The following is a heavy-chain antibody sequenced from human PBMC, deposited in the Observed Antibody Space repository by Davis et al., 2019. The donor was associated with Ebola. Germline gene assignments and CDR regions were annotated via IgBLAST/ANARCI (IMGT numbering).Heavy chain of an antibody. V-gene: IGHV5-10-1*01. CDR2: IDPIDSYT. D-gene: IGHD3-22*01. Sequence: GESLKISCTGSGYSFTSYWISWVRQMPGKGLEWMGRIDPIDSYTNYSTSFQGHVTFSPAKSISTAYLQCSSLKASDTAMYYCARQKDYYDSSGYYPLDYWGQGTLVTVSS. J-gene: IGHJ4*02. CDR3: ARQKDYYDSSGYYPLDY. CDR1: GYSFTSYW.